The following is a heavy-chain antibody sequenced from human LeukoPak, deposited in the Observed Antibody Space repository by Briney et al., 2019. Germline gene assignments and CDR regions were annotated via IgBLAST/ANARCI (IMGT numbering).Heavy chain of an antibody. Sequence: ASVTVSFTASGYTFTNYAVNWLRQAPGQRLEWMGWIDAGNGDTKFSQNYQARVTITRDASASTAYMELSSLTSEDTAVYFCARGLWSAHRREYYFDSWGQGTLVTVSS. CDR1: GYTFTNYA. V-gene: IGHV1-3*01. J-gene: IGHJ4*02. CDR3: ARGLWSAHRREYYFDS. CDR2: IDAGNGDT. D-gene: IGHD3-3*01.